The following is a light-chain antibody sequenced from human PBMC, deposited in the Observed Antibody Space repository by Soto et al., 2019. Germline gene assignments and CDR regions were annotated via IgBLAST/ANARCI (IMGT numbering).Light chain of an antibody. CDR3: QQYNTYAT. CDR2: DAS. CDR1: QNIRNL. Sequence: DIQLTQSPSTLSAAVGDSVTITCRASQNIRNLLAWYQQKPGKAPKPLIYDASTLKTGVPSRFSGSGSGSEFNFTITGLQPDDFATYFCQQYNTYATFGQGTHWR. V-gene: IGKV1-5*01. J-gene: IGKJ5*01.